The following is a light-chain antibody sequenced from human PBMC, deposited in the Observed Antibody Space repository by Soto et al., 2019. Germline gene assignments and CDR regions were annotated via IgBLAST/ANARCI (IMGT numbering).Light chain of an antibody. V-gene: IGKV1-5*01. CDR3: QQYNSHGT. CDR1: QSISSW. CDR2: DAS. Sequence: DIQMTQSPSTLSASVGDRVTITCRASQSISSWLAWYQQKPGKAPKLLIYDASSLESGVPSRFSGSGSGTEFTLTISSLQPDDFATYDCQQYNSHGTFGQGTKVEIK. J-gene: IGKJ1*01.